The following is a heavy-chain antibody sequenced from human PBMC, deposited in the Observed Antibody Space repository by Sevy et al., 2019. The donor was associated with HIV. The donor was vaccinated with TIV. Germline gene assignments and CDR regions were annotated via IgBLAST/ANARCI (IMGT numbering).Heavy chain of an antibody. CDR1: GFTLSRFW. D-gene: IGHD3-3*01. CDR2: INQDGSER. CDR3: ARGGVLEWPLGPFDY. J-gene: IGHJ4*02. Sequence: GGSLRLSCAASGFTLSRFWMSWVRQAPGKGLEWVANINQDGSERYYVDSVKGRFTISRDNAKNSLYLQMNSLRGEDTAVFFCARGGVLEWPLGPFDYWGQGTLVTVSS. V-gene: IGHV3-7*03.